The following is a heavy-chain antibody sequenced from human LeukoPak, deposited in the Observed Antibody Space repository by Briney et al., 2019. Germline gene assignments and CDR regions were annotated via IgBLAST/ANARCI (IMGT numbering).Heavy chain of an antibody. Sequence: ASVKVSCKASGYTFTGYDMHWVRQAPGQGLEWMGWINPNSGGTNYAQKFQGRVTMTRDTSISTAYMELSRLRSDDTAVYYCARDSCSGGSCYSFFDYWGQGTLVTVSS. V-gene: IGHV1-2*02. CDR1: GYTFTGYD. J-gene: IGHJ4*02. CDR3: ARDSCSGGSCYSFFDY. D-gene: IGHD2-15*01. CDR2: INPNSGGT.